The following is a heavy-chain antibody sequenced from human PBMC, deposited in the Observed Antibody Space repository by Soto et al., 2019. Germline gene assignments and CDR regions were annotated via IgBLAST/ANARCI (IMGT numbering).Heavy chain of an antibody. J-gene: IGHJ4*02. Sequence: GRYLRLSCAASGFTFSSYPMSWVRQAPGKGLEWVSAISGSGGSTYYADSVKGRFTISRDNSKNTLYLQMNSLRAEDTAVYYCAKRTVVTEHYYFAYCGTRTPDIVSS. CDR1: GFTFSSYP. CDR3: AKRTVVTEHYYFAY. V-gene: IGHV3-23*01. D-gene: IGHD2-15*01. CDR2: ISGSGGST.